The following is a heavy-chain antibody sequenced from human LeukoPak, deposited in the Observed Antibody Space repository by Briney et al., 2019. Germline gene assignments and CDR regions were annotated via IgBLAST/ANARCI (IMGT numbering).Heavy chain of an antibody. Sequence: SETLSLTCAVYGGSFSGYYWSWIRQLPGKGLEWIGEINHSGSTNYNPSLKSRVTISVDTSKNQFSLKLSSVTAADTAVYYCARGLIRRAIRYFDWSRDAFDIWGQGTMVTVSS. CDR3: ARGLIRRAIRYFDWSRDAFDI. CDR1: GGSFSGYY. CDR2: INHSGST. V-gene: IGHV4-34*01. D-gene: IGHD3-9*01. J-gene: IGHJ3*02.